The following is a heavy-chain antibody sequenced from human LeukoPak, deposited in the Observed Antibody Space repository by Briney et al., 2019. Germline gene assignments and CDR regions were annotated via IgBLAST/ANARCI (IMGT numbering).Heavy chain of an antibody. J-gene: IGHJ4*02. V-gene: IGHV3-33*01. CDR2: IWYDGSNK. CDR1: GFTFSSYG. CDR3: ARAYSGFSSRGFDY. Sequence: GGSLRLSCATSGFTFSSYGMHWVRQAPGKGLEWVADIWYDGSNKYYADSVKCRFTISRDNSKNTVSLQMTSLRAEDTAVYYCARAYSGFSSRGFDYWGQGTLVSVSS. D-gene: IGHD5-12*01.